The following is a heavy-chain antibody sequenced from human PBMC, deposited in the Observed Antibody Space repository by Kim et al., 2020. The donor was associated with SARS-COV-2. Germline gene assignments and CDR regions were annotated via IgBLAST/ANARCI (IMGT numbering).Heavy chain of an antibody. J-gene: IGHJ5*02. D-gene: IGHD6-13*01. V-gene: IGHV1-3*01. Sequence: SRKCQGRVTITRDTTASTAYMELSSLRSEDTAVYYCARARIAAAENWFDPWGQGTLVTVSS. CDR3: ARARIAAAENWFDP.